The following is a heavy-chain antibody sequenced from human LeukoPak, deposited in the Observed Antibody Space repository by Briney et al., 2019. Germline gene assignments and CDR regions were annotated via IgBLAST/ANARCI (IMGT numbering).Heavy chain of an antibody. CDR2: IDPSDSYT. J-gene: IGHJ3*02. D-gene: IGHD3-10*01. V-gene: IGHV5-10-1*01. CDR3: ARIGRGLLWFGESTLDAFDI. CDR1: GYSFTSYW. Sequence: GESLRISCKGSGYSFTSYWISWVRQMPGKGREWMGRIDPSDSYTNYSPSFQGHVTISTDKSISTAYLQWSSLKASDTAMYYCARIGRGLLWFGESTLDAFDIWGQGTMVTVSS.